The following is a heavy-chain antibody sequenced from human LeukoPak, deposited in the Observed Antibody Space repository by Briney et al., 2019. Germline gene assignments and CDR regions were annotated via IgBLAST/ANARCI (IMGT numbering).Heavy chain of an antibody. CDR2: IYHSGST. J-gene: IGHJ4*02. V-gene: IGHV4-30-2*01. D-gene: IGHD3-10*01. Sequence: SEPLSLPCTVSGGYISSGGYYWSWRRQPPGKGREWIGYIYHSGSTYYNPSLKSRVTISVDRSKNQFSLKVTFVTAADTAVYYCARPAVRGVMGRYFDSWGQGTLVTVSS. CDR1: GGYISSGGYY. CDR3: ARPAVRGVMGRYFDS.